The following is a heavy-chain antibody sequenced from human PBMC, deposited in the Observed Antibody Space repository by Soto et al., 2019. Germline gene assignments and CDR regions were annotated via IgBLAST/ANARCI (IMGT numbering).Heavy chain of an antibody. V-gene: IGHV3-74*01. J-gene: IGHJ4*02. CDR2: INSDGSST. CDR3: ARELPHYDLWSGYYEG. Sequence: EVQLVESGGGLVQPGGSLRLSCAASGFTFSSYWMHWVRQAPGKGLVWVSRINSDGSSTSYADSVKGRFTISRDNAKNTLYRQMNSSRAEDTALYYCARELPHYDLWSGYYEGWGQGTLVTVSP. D-gene: IGHD3-3*01. CDR1: GFTFSSYW.